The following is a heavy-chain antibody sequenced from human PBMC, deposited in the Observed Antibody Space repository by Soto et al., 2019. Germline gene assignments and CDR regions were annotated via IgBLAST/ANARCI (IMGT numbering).Heavy chain of an antibody. CDR1: GFTFSSYA. J-gene: IGHJ4*02. V-gene: IGHV3-23*01. CDR3: AKDRDIVVVVAANEDY. Sequence: VQLLESGGGLVQPGGSLRLSCAASGFTFSSYAMSWVRQAPGKGLEWVSAISGSGGSTYYADSVKGRFTISRDNSKNTLYLQMNSLRAEDTAVYYCAKDRDIVVVVAANEDYWGQGTLVTVSS. CDR2: ISGSGGST. D-gene: IGHD2-15*01.